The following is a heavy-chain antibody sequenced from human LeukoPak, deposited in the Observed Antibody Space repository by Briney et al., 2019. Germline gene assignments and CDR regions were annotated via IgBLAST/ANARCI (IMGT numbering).Heavy chain of an antibody. D-gene: IGHD3-16*01. V-gene: IGHV3-7*01. J-gene: IGHJ4*02. CDR3: ARDRHGGAFDY. CDR1: GFIFNDFW. Sequence: GGSLRLSCTASGFIFNDFWMSWVRQAPGEGLEWVANIRQDGGAKNYVDSVKGRFTISRDNAKNSLYLQINSLRAEDTAVYSCARDRHGGAFDYWGQGTLVTVSS. CDR2: IRQDGGAK.